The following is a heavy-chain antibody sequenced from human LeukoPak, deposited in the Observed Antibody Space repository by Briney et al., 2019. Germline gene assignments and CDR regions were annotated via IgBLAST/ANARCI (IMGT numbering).Heavy chain of an antibody. CDR3: AGERGEEYSSGWYERNYFDN. CDR1: GGSISSHF. D-gene: IGHD6-19*01. CDR2: IYHSGGT. Sequence: TSETLSLTCTVSGGSISSHFWSWIRQPPGKGLEWIGYIYHSGGTNYNPSLKSRVTISVDTSKTQFSLKLSSVTAADTAVYYCAGERGEEYSSGWYERNYFDNWGQGIRVTVSS. J-gene: IGHJ4*02. V-gene: IGHV4-59*11.